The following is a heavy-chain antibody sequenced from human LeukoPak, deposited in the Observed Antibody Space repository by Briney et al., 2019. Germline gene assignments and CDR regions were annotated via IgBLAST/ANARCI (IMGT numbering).Heavy chain of an antibody. CDR3: ARDKNNWNDGGDALDI. CDR2: ISSSSSYI. D-gene: IGHD1-20*01. Sequence: GGSLRLSCAASGFTFSSYSMNWVRQAPGKGLEWVSPISSSSSYIYYADSVKGRFTISRDNAKNSLYLQMNSLRAEDTAVYYCARDKNNWNDGGDALDIWGQGTMVTVSS. V-gene: IGHV3-21*01. J-gene: IGHJ3*02. CDR1: GFTFSSYS.